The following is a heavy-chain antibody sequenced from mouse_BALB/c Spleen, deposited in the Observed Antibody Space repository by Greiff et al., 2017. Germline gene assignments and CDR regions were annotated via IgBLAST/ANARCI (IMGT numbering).Heavy chain of an antibody. CDR1: GYSITSGYS. J-gene: IGHJ3*01. CDR3: SRGDGNSRYAY. D-gene: IGHD2-1*01. CDR2: IHYSGST. V-gene: IGHV3-1*02. Sequence: EVKLMESGPDLVKPSQSLSLTCTVTGYSITSGYSWHWIRQCPGNKLEWMGYIHYSGSTNYNPSLKSRISITRDTSKNQFFLQLNSVTTEDTATYYCSRGDGNSRYAYWGQGTLVTVSA.